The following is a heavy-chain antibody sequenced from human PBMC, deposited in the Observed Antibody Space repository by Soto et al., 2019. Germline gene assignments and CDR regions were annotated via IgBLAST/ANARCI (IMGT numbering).Heavy chain of an antibody. CDR1: GFTFSNAW. Sequence: EVQLVESGGGLVKPGGSLRLSCAASGFTFSNAWMNWVRQAPGKGLEWVGRIKSKTDGGTTDYAAPVKGRFTISRDDSKNTLYMQMNSLKTEDPAVYYCTTDIVVVPAAMPAGDTSWFDPWGQGTLVTVSS. V-gene: IGHV3-15*07. J-gene: IGHJ5*02. D-gene: IGHD2-2*01. CDR2: IKSKTDGGTT. CDR3: TTDIVVVPAAMPAGDTSWFDP.